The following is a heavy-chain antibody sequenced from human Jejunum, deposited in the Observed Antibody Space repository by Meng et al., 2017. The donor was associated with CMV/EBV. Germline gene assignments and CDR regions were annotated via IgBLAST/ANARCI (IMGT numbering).Heavy chain of an antibody. CDR1: GFTFSSYW. J-gene: IGHJ4*02. CDR2: ITQDGSEK. CDR3: ARDHRGRPHDY. D-gene: IGHD1-14*01. V-gene: IGHV3-7*01. Sequence: AASGFTFSSYWMSWVRQAPGKGLEWVANITQDGSEKYYVDSVKGRFTISRDNAKNSLYLQMNSLRAEDTAVYYCARDHRGRPHDYWGQGTLVTVSS.